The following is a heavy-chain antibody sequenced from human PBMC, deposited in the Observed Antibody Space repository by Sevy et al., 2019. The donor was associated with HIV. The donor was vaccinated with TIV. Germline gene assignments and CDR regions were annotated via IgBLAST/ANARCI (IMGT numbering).Heavy chain of an antibody. D-gene: IGHD2-2*01. CDR2: FSFGCGEI. V-gene: IGHV3-23*01. CDR1: GFTFSNYT. CDR3: AREGCSKPHDY. Sequence: GGSLRLSCAASGFTFSNYTMSWVRQAPGKGLEWVSTFSFGCGEINYAHSVKGRFTISRDNSKNTLYLQMNSLRAEDTALYYCAREGCSKPHDYWGQGTLVTV. J-gene: IGHJ4*02.